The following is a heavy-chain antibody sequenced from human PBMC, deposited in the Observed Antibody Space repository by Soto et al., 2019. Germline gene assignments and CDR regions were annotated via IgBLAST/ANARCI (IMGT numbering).Heavy chain of an antibody. CDR2: IYPYNGNT. J-gene: IGHJ5*02. V-gene: IGHV1-18*01. CDR1: GYTFINHG. CDR3: ASGATGGSITLS. Sequence: ASVKVSCKSSGYTFINHGIFWVRQAPGQGLEWMAWIYPYNGNTNYAQKFLGRVTLTTDTSTSTAYMDLRSLRSDDTAVYYCASGATGGSITLSWGQGPLVT. D-gene: IGHD2-15*01.